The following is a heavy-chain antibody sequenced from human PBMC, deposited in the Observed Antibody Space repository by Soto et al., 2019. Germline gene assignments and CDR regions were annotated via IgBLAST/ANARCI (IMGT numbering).Heavy chain of an antibody. Sequence: QVQLVQSGAEVKKPGASVKVSCKASGYTFTSYDINWVRQATGRGLEWMGWMNPNSGNTGYAQKFQGRVTMTRNTSISRTYMELSSLRSEDTTVYYCATEKTSYGMDVWGQGTTVTVSS. CDR1: GYTFTSYD. V-gene: IGHV1-8*01. CDR3: ATEKTSYGMDV. J-gene: IGHJ6*02. CDR2: MNPNSGNT.